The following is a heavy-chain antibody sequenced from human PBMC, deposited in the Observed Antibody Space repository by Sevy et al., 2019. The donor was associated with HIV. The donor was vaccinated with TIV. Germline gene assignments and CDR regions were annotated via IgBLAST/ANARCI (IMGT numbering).Heavy chain of an antibody. D-gene: IGHD3-10*01. CDR3: AKDQGTMVRGVILPSYYYGMDV. V-gene: IGHV3-30*18. CDR1: GFTFSSYG. Sequence: GGSLRLSCAASGFTFSSYGMHWVRQAPGKGLEWVAVISYDGSNKYYADSVKGRFTISRGNSKNTLYLQMNSLRAEDTAVYYCAKDQGTMVRGVILPSYYYGMDVWGQGTTVTVSS. CDR2: ISYDGSNK. J-gene: IGHJ6*02.